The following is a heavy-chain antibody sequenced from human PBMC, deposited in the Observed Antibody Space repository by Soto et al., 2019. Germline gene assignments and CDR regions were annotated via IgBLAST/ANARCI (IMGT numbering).Heavy chain of an antibody. V-gene: IGHV3-74*01. D-gene: IGHD3-10*01. J-gene: IGHJ6*02. CDR2: INGDGSST. CDR1: GFTFSDYW. CDR3: ARGIRGKYGMDV. Sequence: EVQLVESGGGLVQPGGSLRLSCATSGFTFSDYWIHWVRQAPGKGLVWVSRINGDGSSTDYADSVKGRFTISRDNAENTVYLQMNSLSAEDTGVYYCARGIRGKYGMDVWGHGTTITVSS.